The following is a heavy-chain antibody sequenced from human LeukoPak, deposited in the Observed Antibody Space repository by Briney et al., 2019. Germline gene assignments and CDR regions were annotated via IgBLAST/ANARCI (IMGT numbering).Heavy chain of an antibody. CDR1: AFTFSSYG. D-gene: IGHD1-26*01. CDR2: ISGSGGST. V-gene: IGHV3-23*01. J-gene: IGHJ3*02. Sequence: GGSLRLSCAASAFTFSSYGMNWVRQAPGKGLEWVSTISGSGGSTYYADSVKGRFTISRDNSKNTLYLQMNSLRAEDTAVYYCARGGSYLSAFDIWGQGTMVTVSS. CDR3: ARGGSYLSAFDI.